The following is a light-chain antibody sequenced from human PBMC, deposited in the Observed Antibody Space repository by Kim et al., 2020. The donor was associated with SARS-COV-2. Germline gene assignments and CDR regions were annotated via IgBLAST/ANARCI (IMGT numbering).Light chain of an antibody. CDR1: RSDVV. Sequence: ASVARSPGPSITISGTGTRSDVVSWYQQHPGKAHQLMIDEVNKRPAGVSNRFSGSKSGNTASLTIAGLQAEDEADYFCCSYEGNVLFGGGTKVTVL. CDR2: EVN. CDR3: CSYEGNVL. V-gene: IGLV2-23*02. J-gene: IGLJ2*01.